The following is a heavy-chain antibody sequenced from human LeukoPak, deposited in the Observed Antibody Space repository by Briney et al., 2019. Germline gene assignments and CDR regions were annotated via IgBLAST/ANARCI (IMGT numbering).Heavy chain of an antibody. CDR1: GFTFTNSA. J-gene: IGHJ6*02. V-gene: IGHV1-58*02. Sequence: SVTVSCKASGFTFTNSAMQWVRQARGQRLEWVGWIVVGSGSTNYAQKFQERVTITRDMSTSTAYLELSSLRSEDTAVYYCAADSYSNYQYYGMDVWGQGTTVTVSS. D-gene: IGHD4-11*01. CDR2: IVVGSGST. CDR3: AADSYSNYQYYGMDV.